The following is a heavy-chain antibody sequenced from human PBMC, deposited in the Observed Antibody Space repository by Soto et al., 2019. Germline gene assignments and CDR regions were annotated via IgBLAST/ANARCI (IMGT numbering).Heavy chain of an antibody. CDR3: ASHYYDSSGFGIDY. D-gene: IGHD3-22*01. CDR2: IYHSGIT. V-gene: IGHV4-59*08. J-gene: IGHJ4*02. Sequence: SETLSLTCTVSGDTIRSYDWSWIRQPPGKGLEWIGYIYHSGITNYNPSLKSRVTISIDTPKNQFSLKLSSVSAADTAVYYCASHYYDSSGFGIDYWGQGTLVTSPQ. CDR1: GDTIRSYD.